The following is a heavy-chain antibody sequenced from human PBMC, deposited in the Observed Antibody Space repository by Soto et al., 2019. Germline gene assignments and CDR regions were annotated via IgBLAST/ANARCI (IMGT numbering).Heavy chain of an antibody. D-gene: IGHD4-17*01. V-gene: IGHV4-39*01. CDR3: ARLGDYGDSYYYYYGMDV. CDR1: GGSISSSSYY. Sequence: TSETLSLTCTVSGGSISSSSYYWGWIRQPPGKGLEWIGSIYYSGSTYYNPSLKSRVTISVDTSKNQFSLKLSSVTAADTAVYYCARLGDYGDSYYYYYGMDVWGQGTTVTVSS. CDR2: IYYSGST. J-gene: IGHJ6*02.